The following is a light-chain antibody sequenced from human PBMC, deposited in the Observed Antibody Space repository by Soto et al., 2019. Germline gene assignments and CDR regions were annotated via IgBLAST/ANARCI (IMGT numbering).Light chain of an antibody. V-gene: IGKV3D-15*01. CDR1: QSISSN. CDR2: GAS. CDR3: QQYNTLWT. J-gene: IGKJ1*01. Sequence: EIVMTQSPAILSVSPGERATLSCRANQSISSNLAWYQQKPGQAPRLLIYGASSRATGIPDRFSGSGSGTDFTLTISRLEPEDFATYYCQQYNTLWTFGQGTKVDIK.